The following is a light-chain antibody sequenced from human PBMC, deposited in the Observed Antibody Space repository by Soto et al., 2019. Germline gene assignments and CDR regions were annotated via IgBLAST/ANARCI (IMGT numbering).Light chain of an antibody. V-gene: IGKV3-15*01. CDR3: QQYDNWPIA. CDR1: HSVSRT. CDR2: AAS. Sequence: IGITNSPPTPSVSPGERATLSCRATHSVSRTLALYQQKPGQAPRLLIYAASTRATGIPARFSGSGSGTEFTLTISSLQSEDFAVYWCQQYDNWPIAFGQGTRLEIK. J-gene: IGKJ5*01.